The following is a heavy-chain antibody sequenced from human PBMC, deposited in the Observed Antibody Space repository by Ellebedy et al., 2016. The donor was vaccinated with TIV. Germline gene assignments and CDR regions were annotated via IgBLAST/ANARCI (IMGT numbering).Heavy chain of an antibody. Sequence: ASVKVSXXVSGYTLTELSMHWVRQAPGKGLEWMGGFDPEDGETIYAQKFQGRVTMTEDTSTDTAYMELSSLRSEDTAVYYCARDSEDSSGWRAFDYWGQGTLVTVSS. J-gene: IGHJ4*02. V-gene: IGHV1-24*01. D-gene: IGHD6-19*01. CDR2: FDPEDGET. CDR3: ARDSEDSSGWRAFDY. CDR1: GYTLTELS.